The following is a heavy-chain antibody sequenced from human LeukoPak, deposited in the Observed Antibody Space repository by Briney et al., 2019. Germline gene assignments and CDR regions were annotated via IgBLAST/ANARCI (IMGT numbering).Heavy chain of an antibody. D-gene: IGHD5-18*01. CDR2: MNPNSGNT. CDR3: ARLYSYGSERYDAFDI. CDR1: GYTCTSYD. J-gene: IGHJ3*02. V-gene: IGHV1-8*01. Sequence: ASVKVSCKASGYTCTSYDINWVRQATGQGLEWMGWMNPNSGNTGYTQKFQGRVTMTRNTSISTAYMELSSLRSEDTAVYYCARLYSYGSERYDAFDIWGQGTMVTVSS.